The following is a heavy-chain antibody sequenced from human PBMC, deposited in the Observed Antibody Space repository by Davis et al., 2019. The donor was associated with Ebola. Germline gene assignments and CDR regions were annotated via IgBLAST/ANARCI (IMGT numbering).Heavy chain of an antibody. CDR3: ARGAMHGKDIVVVPAESIDP. CDR2: VSTSSRYI. Sequence: GESLKISCVASGFTFSSYSMNWVRQAPGKGLEWVSSVSTSSRYIYYADSVKGRFTISRDNAKNSLYLQMNSLRAEDTALYYCARGAMHGKDIVVVPAESIDPWGQGTLVTVSS. V-gene: IGHV3-21*01. D-gene: IGHD2-2*01. J-gene: IGHJ5*02. CDR1: GFTFSSYS.